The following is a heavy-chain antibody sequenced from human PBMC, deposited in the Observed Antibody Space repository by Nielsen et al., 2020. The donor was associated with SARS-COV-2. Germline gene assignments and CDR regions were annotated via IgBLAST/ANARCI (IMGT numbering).Heavy chain of an antibody. J-gene: IGHJ4*02. Sequence: VRQAPGKGLEWVAVIWYDGSNKYYADSVKGRFTISRDNAKNSLYLQMNSLRAEDTAVYYCASENAIFGVVSGDYWGQGTLVTVSS. V-gene: IGHV3-33*01. CDR3: ASENAIFGVVSGDY. D-gene: IGHD3-3*01. CDR2: IWYDGSNK.